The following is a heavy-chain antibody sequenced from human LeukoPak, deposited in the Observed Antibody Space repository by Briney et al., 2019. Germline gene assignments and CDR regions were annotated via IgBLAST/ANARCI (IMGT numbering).Heavy chain of an antibody. Sequence: GGSLRLSCAASGMTFSNHWMHWVRQAPGKGLVWVSLTKTDGRTTIYADSVKGRFTISRDNGKSTLYLQMNSLRADDTAIYYCTTGPSYGYEWWGQGTVVTVSS. CDR2: TKTDGRTT. J-gene: IGHJ4*02. CDR3: TTGPSYGYEW. CDR1: GMTFSNHW. D-gene: IGHD3-16*01. V-gene: IGHV3-74*01.